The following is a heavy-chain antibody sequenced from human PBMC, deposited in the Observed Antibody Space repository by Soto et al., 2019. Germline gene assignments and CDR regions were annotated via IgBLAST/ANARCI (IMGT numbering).Heavy chain of an antibody. CDR3: ATREVPATAGGY. CDR2: ISSSGSTI. Sequence: PGGSQRHSWAASGFTFSYYYMSWIRQAPGKGLEWVPYISSSGSTIYYADSVKGRFTISRDNAKNSLYLQMNSLRAEDTAVYYCATREVPATAGGYWGQGTLVTVSS. D-gene: IGHD2-2*01. CDR1: GFTFSYYY. J-gene: IGHJ4*02. V-gene: IGHV3-11*01.